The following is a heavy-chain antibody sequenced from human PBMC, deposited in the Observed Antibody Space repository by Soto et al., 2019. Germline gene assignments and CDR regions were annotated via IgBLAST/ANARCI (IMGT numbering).Heavy chain of an antibody. CDR1: GGNFRSQSIS. CDR3: ARDRDVAAPGPVETDYYYGMDV. Sequence: QVQLVESGAEVKKPGSSVKVSCKASGGNFRSQSISISWVRQAPGQGLEWMGRAIPVLGVANFAQKFQGRVTINADKFTSTVYMELSSLRSEDTAVYYCARDRDVAAPGPVETDYYYGMDVWGQGTTVTVSS. CDR2: AIPVLGVA. D-gene: IGHD6-13*01. J-gene: IGHJ6*02. V-gene: IGHV1-69*08.